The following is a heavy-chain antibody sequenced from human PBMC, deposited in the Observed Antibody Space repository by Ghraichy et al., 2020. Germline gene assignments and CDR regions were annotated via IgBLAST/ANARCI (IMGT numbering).Heavy chain of an antibody. CDR2: IYTSGST. V-gene: IGHV4-4*07. CDR3: ARETNYSSGWYPDAFDI. CDR1: GGSISSYY. Sequence: SETLSLTCTVSGGSISSYYWSWIRQPAGKGLEWIGRIYTSGSTNYNPSLKSRVTMSVDTSKNQFSLKLSSVTAADTAVYYCARETNYSSGWYPDAFDIWGQGTMVTVSS. D-gene: IGHD6-19*01. J-gene: IGHJ3*02.